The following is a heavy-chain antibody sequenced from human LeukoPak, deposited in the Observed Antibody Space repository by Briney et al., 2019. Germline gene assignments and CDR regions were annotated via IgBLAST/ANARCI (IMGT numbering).Heavy chain of an antibody. CDR2: IYYSGST. D-gene: IGHD3-22*01. V-gene: IGHV4-39*07. CDR3: TRGSIAYYYMDV. J-gene: IGHJ6*03. Sequence: PSETLSLTCTVSGGSISSSSYYWGWIRQPPGKGLEWIGSIYYSGSTNYNPSLKSRVTISVDTSKNQFSLKLSSVTAADTAVYYCTRGSIAYYYMDVWGKGTTVTISS. CDR1: GGSISSSSYY.